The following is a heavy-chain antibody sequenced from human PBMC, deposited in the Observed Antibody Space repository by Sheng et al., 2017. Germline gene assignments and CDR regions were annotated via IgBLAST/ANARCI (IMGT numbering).Heavy chain of an antibody. CDR1: GGSFSGYY. Sequence: QVQLQQWGAGLLKPSETLSLTCAVYGGSFSGYYWSWIRQPPREGAWSGLGKVNHSGSTNYNPSLKSRVTISVDTSKNQFSLKLSSVTAADTAVYYCARGGRNYYGSGVRNDYWGQGTLVTVSS. CDR3: ARGGRNYYGSGVRNDY. J-gene: IGHJ4*02. V-gene: IGHV4-34*01. CDR2: VNHSGST. D-gene: IGHD3-10*01.